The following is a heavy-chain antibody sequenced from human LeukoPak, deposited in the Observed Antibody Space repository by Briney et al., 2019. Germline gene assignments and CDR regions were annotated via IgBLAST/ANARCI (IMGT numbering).Heavy chain of an antibody. J-gene: IGHJ4*02. CDR3: ASARLYSSSWYCYFDY. D-gene: IGHD6-13*01. CDR1: GMSFSNYE. V-gene: IGHV3-48*03. Sequence: GGSLRLSCAASGMSFSNYEMNWVRQAPGKGLEWVSYISSGGTTIYYAGSVKGRFTISRDNAKNSLYLQMNNLRAEDTAVYYCASARLYSSSWYCYFDYWGRGTLVIVSS. CDR2: ISSGGTTI.